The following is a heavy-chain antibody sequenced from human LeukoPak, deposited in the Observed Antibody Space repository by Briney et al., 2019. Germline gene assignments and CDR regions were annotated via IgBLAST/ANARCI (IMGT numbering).Heavy chain of an antibody. D-gene: IGHD6-13*01. Sequence: GGSLRLSCAASGFTFSSYEMNWVRQAPGKGLEWVSYISSSGSTIYYADSVKGRFTISRDNAKNSLYLQMNSLRAEDTAVYYCAREGSGVYSSSWYDRYPFGYWGQGTLVTVSS. J-gene: IGHJ4*02. CDR2: ISSSGSTI. CDR1: GFTFSSYE. V-gene: IGHV3-48*03. CDR3: AREGSGVYSSSWYDRYPFGY.